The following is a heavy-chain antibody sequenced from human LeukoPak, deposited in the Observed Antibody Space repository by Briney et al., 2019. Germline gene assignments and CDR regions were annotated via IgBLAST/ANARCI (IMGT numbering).Heavy chain of an antibody. D-gene: IGHD3-10*01. CDR2: ISGSGGST. J-gene: IGHJ4*02. CDR1: GFTFSSYA. Sequence: GALRLSCAASGFTFSSYAMSWVRQAPGKGLEWVSAISGSGGSTYYADSVKGRFTNSRDNSKNTLYLQMNSLRAEDTAVYYCAKVRGTMVRGVPYYFDYWGQGTLVTVSS. CDR3: AKVRGTMVRGVPYYFDY. V-gene: IGHV3-23*01.